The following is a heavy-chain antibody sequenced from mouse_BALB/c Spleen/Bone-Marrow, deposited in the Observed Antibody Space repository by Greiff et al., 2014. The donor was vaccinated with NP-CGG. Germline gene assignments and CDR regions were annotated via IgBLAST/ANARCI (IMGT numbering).Heavy chain of an antibody. CDR1: GFNIKDTY. Sequence: VQLQQSGAELVKPGAPVKLSCTASGFNIKDTYMHWVKQRPEQGLEWIGRIDPANGNTKYDPKFQGKATITADTSSNTAYLQLSSLTSEDTAVYYCARWGITTGFAYWGQGTLVTVSA. V-gene: IGHV14-3*02. CDR3: ARWGITTGFAY. CDR2: IDPANGNT. J-gene: IGHJ3*01. D-gene: IGHD2-4*01.